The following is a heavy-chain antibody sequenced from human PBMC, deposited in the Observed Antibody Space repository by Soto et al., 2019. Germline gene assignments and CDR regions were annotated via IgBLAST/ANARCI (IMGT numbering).Heavy chain of an antibody. V-gene: IGHV3-7*03. CDR3: AKRGRARDDAFDI. CDR2: IKQDGSEK. CDR1: GFTFSIYW. J-gene: IGHJ3*02. D-gene: IGHD6-6*01. Sequence: PGGSLRLSCAASGFTFSIYWMTWFRQAPGKGLEWVANIKQDGSEKYYVDSVKGRFTISRDNAKNSLYLQMDSLRAEGTAVYYCAKRGRARDDAFDIWGQGTMVTVS.